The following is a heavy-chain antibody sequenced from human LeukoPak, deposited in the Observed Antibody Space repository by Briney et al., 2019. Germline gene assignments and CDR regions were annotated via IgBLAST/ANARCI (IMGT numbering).Heavy chain of an antibody. CDR3: ARVFFSEDIVVVPAAHRPEYFQH. CDR2: FYPEDGET. D-gene: IGHD2-2*01. V-gene: IGHV1-24*01. CDR1: GYTLTELS. Sequence: ASVKVSCKVSGYTLTELSMHWVRQAPGKGLEWMGGFYPEDGETIYAQKFQGRVTMTTDTSTSTAYMELRSLRSDDTAVYYCARVFFSEDIVVVPAAHRPEYFQHWGQGTLVTVSS. J-gene: IGHJ1*01.